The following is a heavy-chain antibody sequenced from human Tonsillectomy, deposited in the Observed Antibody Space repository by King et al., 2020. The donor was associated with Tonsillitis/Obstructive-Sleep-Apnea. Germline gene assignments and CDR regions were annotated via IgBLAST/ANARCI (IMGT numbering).Heavy chain of an antibody. V-gene: IGHV3-9*01. D-gene: IGHD3-22*01. J-gene: IGHJ3*02. CDR3: AKDLIIVESGTPGDAYDI. CDR2: ISWNSGSI. Sequence: VQLVESGGGLVQPGRSLRLSCAASGFTFDDYAMYWVRQAPGKGLEWVAGISWNSGSIGYADSVKGRFTISRDNAKNSLYLQMNSLRTEDTALHHCAKDLIIVESGTPGDAYDIWGRGTIVTVSS. CDR1: GFTFDDYA.